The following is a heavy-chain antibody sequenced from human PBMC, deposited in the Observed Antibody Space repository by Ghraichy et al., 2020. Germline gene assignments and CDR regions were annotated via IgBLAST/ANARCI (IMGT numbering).Heavy chain of an antibody. J-gene: IGHJ4*02. CDR1: GFTFSSYS. CDR3: ARDAMGYDFWSGYYIDY. V-gene: IGHV3-48*01. D-gene: IGHD3-3*01. CDR2: ISSSSSTI. Sequence: GGSLRLSCAASGFTFSSYSMNWVRQAPGKGLEWVSYISSSSSTIYYADSVKGRFTISRDNAKNSLYLQMKSLRAEDTAVYYCARDAMGYDFWSGYYIDYWGQGTLVTVSS.